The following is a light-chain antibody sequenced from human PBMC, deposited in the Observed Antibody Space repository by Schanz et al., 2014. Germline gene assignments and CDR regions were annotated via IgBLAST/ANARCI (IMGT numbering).Light chain of an antibody. CDR1: NSDVGRYNR. Sequence: QSALTQPPSVSGSPGQSVTISCTGTNSDVGRYNRVSWYQQPPGTAPKLMIYEVSKRPSGVSNRFSGSKSGNTASLTISGLQSEDEADYYCAAWDDSLNGLVFGGGTKLTVL. V-gene: IGLV2-18*01. CDR2: EVS. CDR3: AAWDDSLNGLV. J-gene: IGLJ3*02.